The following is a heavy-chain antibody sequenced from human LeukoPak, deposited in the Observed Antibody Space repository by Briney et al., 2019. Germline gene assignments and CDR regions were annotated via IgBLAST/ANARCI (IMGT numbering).Heavy chain of an antibody. D-gene: IGHD6-19*01. J-gene: IGHJ4*02. V-gene: IGHV4-59*12. CDR2: IYYSGST. CDR3: AREEIAVAYFDY. CDR1: GGFISSYY. Sequence: SETLSLTCTVSGGFISSYYWSWIRQPPGKGLEWIGYIYYSGSTNYNPSLKSRVTISVDTSKNQFSLKLSSVTAADTAVYYCAREEIAVAYFDYWGQGTLVTVSS.